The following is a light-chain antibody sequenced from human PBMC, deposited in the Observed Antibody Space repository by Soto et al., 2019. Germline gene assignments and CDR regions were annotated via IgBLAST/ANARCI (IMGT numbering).Light chain of an antibody. J-gene: IGKJ4*01. CDR3: QQYYSYPLLT. V-gene: IGKV1-8*01. CDR1: QGISSY. Sequence: AIRMTQSPSSLSASTGDRVTITCRASQGISSYLAWYQHKPGKAPKLLIYAASTLQSGVPSRFSGSGSGTDFTLTISCLQSEDFATYYCQQYYSYPLLTFGGGTKVEIK. CDR2: AAS.